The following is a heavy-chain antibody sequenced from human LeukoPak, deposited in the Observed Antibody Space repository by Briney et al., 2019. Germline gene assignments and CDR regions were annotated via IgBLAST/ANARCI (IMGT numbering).Heavy chain of an antibody. D-gene: IGHD1-7*01. CDR2: ISQDGSEK. CDR3: ARDSSGTTFDY. CDR1: GFTFSSYW. J-gene: IGHJ4*02. Sequence: GGSLRLSCAASGFTFSSYWMSWVRQAPGKGLEWVGQISQDGSEKYYVDSVRGRFTFSRDNAKNSLYLQMNSLRAEDTAVYYCARDSSGTTFDYWGQGTLVTVSS. V-gene: IGHV3-7*01.